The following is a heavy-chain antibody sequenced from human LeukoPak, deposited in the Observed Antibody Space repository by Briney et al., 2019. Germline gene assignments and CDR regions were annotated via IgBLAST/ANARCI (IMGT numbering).Heavy chain of an antibody. V-gene: IGHV3-30*18. D-gene: IGHD3-22*01. CDR2: ISYDGSNK. CDR3: AKVPPYYYDSSGSPLDY. Sequence: GGSLRLSCAASGFTFSSYGMHWARQAPGKGLEWEAVISYDGSNKYYADSVKGRFTISRDNSKNTLYLQMNSLRAEDTAVYYCAKVPPYYYDSSGSPLDYWGQGTLVTVSS. CDR1: GFTFSSYG. J-gene: IGHJ4*02.